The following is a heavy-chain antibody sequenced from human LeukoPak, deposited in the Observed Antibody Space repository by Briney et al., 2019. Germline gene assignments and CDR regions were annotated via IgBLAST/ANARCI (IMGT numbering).Heavy chain of an antibody. D-gene: IGHD2-2*01. V-gene: IGHV1-2*06. CDR2: INPNSGGT. CDR1: GYTFTGYY. Sequence: ASVKVSCKASGYTFTGYYMHWVRQAPGQGLEWMGRINPNSGGTNYAQKLQGRVTMTRDTSISTAYMELSRLRSDDTAVYYCARWDIVVVPAAMADCYYMDVWGKGTTVTVSS. J-gene: IGHJ6*03. CDR3: ARWDIVVVPAAMADCYYMDV.